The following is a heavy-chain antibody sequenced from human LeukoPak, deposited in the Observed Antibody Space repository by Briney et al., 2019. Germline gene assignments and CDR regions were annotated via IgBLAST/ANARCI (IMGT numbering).Heavy chain of an antibody. D-gene: IGHD1-26*01. CDR2: ISYDGSNK. CDR3: ARASGSYVPHDAFDI. CDR1: GFTFSSYA. J-gene: IGHJ3*02. Sequence: PGGSLRLSCAASGFTFSSYAMHWVRQAPGKGLEWVAVISYDGSNKYYADSVKGRFTISRDSSKNTLYLQMNSLRAEDTAVYYCARASGSYVPHDAFDIWGQGTMVTVSS. V-gene: IGHV3-30*04.